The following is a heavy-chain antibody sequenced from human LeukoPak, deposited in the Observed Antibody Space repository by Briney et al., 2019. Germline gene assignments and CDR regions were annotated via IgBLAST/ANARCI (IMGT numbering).Heavy chain of an antibody. CDR2: INPSGTGT. V-gene: IGHV1-46*01. J-gene: IGHJ5*02. CDR3: ATDHSMANTAWWFDP. D-gene: IGHD5-24*01. Sequence: GASVKVSCKASGYTITNNYMHWVRQAPGQGLEWMGVINPSGTGTSYAQKFQGRITMSRDRSTSTVYMELSSLRSEDTAFYYCATDHSMANTAWWFDPWGQGTLVTVSS. CDR1: GYTITNNY.